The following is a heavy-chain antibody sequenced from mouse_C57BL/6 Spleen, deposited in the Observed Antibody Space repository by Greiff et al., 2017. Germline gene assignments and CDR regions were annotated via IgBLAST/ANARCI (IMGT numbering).Heavy chain of an antibody. CDR3: ARGGITTVVAPDY. D-gene: IGHD1-1*01. CDR2: IYPGDGDT. J-gene: IGHJ2*01. CDR1: GYAFSSSW. Sequence: VQLKESGPELVKPGASVKISCKASGYAFSSSWMNWVKQRPGKGLEWIGRIYPGDGDTNYNGKFKGKATLTADKSSSTAYMQLSSLTSEDSAVYSCARGGITTVVAPDYCGQGTTLTVSS. V-gene: IGHV1-82*01.